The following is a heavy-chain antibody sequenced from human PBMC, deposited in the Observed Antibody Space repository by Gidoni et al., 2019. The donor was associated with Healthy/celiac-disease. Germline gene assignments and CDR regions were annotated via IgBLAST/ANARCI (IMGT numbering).Heavy chain of an antibody. V-gene: IGHV1-46*01. D-gene: IGHD4-17*01. CDR3: AIDDPMTTVTTGGYFDL. CDR2: INPSGGST. J-gene: IGHJ2*01. Sequence: QVQLLQSGAEVKQPGASVQVSCKASGYTFTSYYMHWLRQAPGQGLEWMGIINPSGGSTSYEQKLQGRVTMTRDTSTSTVYMELSSLRSEDTAVYYCAIDDPMTTVTTGGYFDLWGRGTLVTVSS. CDR1: GYTFTSYY.